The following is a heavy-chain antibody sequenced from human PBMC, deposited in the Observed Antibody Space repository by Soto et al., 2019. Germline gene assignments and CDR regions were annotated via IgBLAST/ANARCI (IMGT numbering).Heavy chain of an antibody. CDR1: GGTFSSYA. Sequence: SVKVSCKASGGTFSSYAISWVRQAPGQGLEWMGGIIPIFGTANYAQKFQGRVTITADESTSTAYMELSSLRSEDTAVYYCASAXSSSSVWGYYYYYGMDVWGQGTTVTVSS. D-gene: IGHD6-6*01. J-gene: IGHJ6*02. CDR3: ASAXSSSSVWGYYYYYGMDV. V-gene: IGHV1-69*01. CDR2: IIPIFGTA.